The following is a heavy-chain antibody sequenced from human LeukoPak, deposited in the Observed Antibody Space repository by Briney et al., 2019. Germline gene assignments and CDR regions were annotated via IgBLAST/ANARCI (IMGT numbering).Heavy chain of an antibody. CDR1: GGSFSGYY. CDR2: INHSGST. CDR3: ARFGYDSSGYYRPPGFDC. Sequence: PSETLSLTCAVYGGSFSGYYWSWIRQPPGKGLEWIGEINHSGSTNYNPSLKSRVTISVDTSKNQFSLKLSSVTAADTAVYYCARFGYDSSGYYRPPGFDCWGQGTLVTVSS. V-gene: IGHV4-34*01. D-gene: IGHD3-22*01. J-gene: IGHJ4*02.